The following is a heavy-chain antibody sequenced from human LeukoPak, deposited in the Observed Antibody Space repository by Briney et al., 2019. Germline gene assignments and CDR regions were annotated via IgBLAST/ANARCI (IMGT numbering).Heavy chain of an antibody. J-gene: IGHJ4*02. V-gene: IGHV3-48*03. Sequence: GGSLRLSCAASGFTFSSYEMNWVRQAPGKGLEWVSYISSSGSTIYYADSVKGRFTISRDNAKNSLYLQMNSLRAEDTAVYYCARGGAPYSGSYYFDYWGQGTLVTVSS. CDR3: ARGGAPYSGSYYFDY. CDR2: ISSSGSTI. CDR1: GFTFSSYE. D-gene: IGHD1-26*01.